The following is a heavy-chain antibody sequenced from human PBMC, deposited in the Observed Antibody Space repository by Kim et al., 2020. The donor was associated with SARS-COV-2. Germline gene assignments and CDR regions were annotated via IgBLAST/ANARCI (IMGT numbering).Heavy chain of an antibody. V-gene: IGHV4-59*01. Sequence: SETLSLTCTVSGGSISSYYWSWIRQPPGKGLEWIGYIYYSGSTNYNPSLKSRVTISVDTSKNQFSLKLSSVTAADTAVYYCARDPIYCSGGSCYSPEWYFDLWGRGTLVTVSS. CDR3: ARDPIYCSGGSCYSPEWYFDL. D-gene: IGHD2-15*01. CDR2: IYYSGST. J-gene: IGHJ2*01. CDR1: GGSISSYY.